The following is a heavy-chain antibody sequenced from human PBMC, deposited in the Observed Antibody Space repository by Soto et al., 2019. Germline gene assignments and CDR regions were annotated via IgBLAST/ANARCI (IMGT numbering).Heavy chain of an antibody. D-gene: IGHD3-3*01. V-gene: IGHV3-21*04. Sequence: GGSLRLSCAASGFTFSSYSMNWVRQAPGKGLEWVSSISSSSSYIYYADSVKGRFTISRDNSKNTLYLQMNNLRAEDTAVYYCAKDWYGVPPQYYDFWSGDNWFDPWGQGTLVTVSS. CDR2: ISSSSSYI. CDR1: GFTFSSYS. CDR3: AKDWYGVPPQYYDFWSGDNWFDP. J-gene: IGHJ5*02.